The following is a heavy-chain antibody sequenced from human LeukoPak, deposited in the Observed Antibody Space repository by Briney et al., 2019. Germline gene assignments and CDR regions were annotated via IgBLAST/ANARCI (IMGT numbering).Heavy chain of an antibody. D-gene: IGHD5-18*01. Sequence: GGSLRLSCAASGFTVSSNYMSWVRQAPGKGLEWVSVIYSGGSTYYADSVKGRFTISRDNSKNTLYLQMNSLRAEDTAVYYCAREESYVDTAMAGPVGYWGQGTMVTVSS. V-gene: IGHV3-53*01. CDR1: GFTVSSNY. CDR3: AREESYVDTAMAGPVGY. J-gene: IGHJ4*02. CDR2: IYSGGST.